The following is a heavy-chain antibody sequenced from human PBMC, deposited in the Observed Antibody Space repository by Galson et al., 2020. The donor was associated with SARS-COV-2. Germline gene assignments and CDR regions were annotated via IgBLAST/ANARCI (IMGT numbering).Heavy chain of an antibody. J-gene: IGHJ4*02. V-gene: IGHV4-31*03. CDR2: IYYSGST. D-gene: IGHD3-3*01. CDR3: ARGGRGGFFGVVIQSFDY. Sequence: SATMSLTCTVSGGSISSGGYYWSWIRQHPGKGLEWIGYIYYSGSTYYNPSLKSRVTISVDTSKNQFSLKLSSVTAADTAVYYCARGGRGGFFGVVIQSFDYWGQGTLVTFSA. CDR1: GGSISSGGYY.